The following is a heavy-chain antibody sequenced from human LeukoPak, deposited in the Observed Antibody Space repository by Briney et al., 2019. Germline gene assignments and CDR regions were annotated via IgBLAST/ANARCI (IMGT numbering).Heavy chain of an antibody. V-gene: IGHV4-59*01. Sequence: PSETLSLTCSVSGGSISSYYWSWIRQPPGKGLEWIGYIYYSGSTYYNPSLKSRVTISADTSKNQFSLKLSSVTAADTAVYYCARDGGRESRYSSSWYGLDYWGQGTLVTVSS. CDR2: IYYSGST. CDR3: ARDGGRESRYSSSWYGLDY. J-gene: IGHJ4*02. CDR1: GGSISSYY. D-gene: IGHD6-13*01.